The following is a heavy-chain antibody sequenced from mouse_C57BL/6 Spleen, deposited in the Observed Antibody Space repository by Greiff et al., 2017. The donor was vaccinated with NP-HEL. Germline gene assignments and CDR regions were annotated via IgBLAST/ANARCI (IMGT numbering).Heavy chain of an antibody. CDR2: IYPRSGNT. V-gene: IGHV1-81*01. J-gene: IGHJ2*01. Sequence: VQLQQSGAELARPGASVKLSCKASGYTFTSYGISWVKQRTGQGLEWIGEIYPRSGNTYYNEQFKGKATLTADKSSSTAYMELRSLTSEDSAVYFCVGRGTYDGYSYWGQGTTLTVSS. D-gene: IGHD2-3*01. CDR3: VGRGTYDGYSY. CDR1: GYTFTSYG.